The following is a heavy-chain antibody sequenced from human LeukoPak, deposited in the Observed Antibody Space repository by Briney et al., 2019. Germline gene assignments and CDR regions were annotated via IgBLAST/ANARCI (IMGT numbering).Heavy chain of an antibody. CDR3: ACISGVVPAEEGMDV. CDR2: ITPIFGIA. V-gene: IGHV1-69*04. J-gene: IGHJ6*02. Sequence: GASVKVSCKASGYTVTSYAIHWVRQAPGQGLEWRGRITPIFGIANYAQKFQGRVTITADKSTSTAYMELSSLRSEDTAVSYCACISGVVPAEEGMDVWGQGTTVTVSS. CDR1: GYTVTSYA. D-gene: IGHD3-3*01.